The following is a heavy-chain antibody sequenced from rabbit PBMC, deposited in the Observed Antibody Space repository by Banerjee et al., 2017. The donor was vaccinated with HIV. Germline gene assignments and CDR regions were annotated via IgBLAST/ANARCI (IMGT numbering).Heavy chain of an antibody. CDR1: GFSFSSSYW. CDR2: IDAGSSSGST. V-gene: IGHV1S45*01. Sequence: QEQLEESGGDLVKPEGSLTLTCTASGFSFSSSYWICWVRQAPGKGLEWIACIDAGSSSGSTYYASWAKGRFTISKTSSTTVTLQLNSLTAADTATYLCARDLAGVIGWNFGLWGPGTLVTVS. J-gene: IGHJ4*01. CDR3: ARDLAGVIGWNFGL. D-gene: IGHD4-1*01.